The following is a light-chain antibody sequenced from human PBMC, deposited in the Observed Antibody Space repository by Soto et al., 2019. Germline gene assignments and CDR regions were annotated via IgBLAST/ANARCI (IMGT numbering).Light chain of an antibody. CDR3: QQYESYWT. V-gene: IGKV1-5*03. CDR2: KAS. J-gene: IGKJ1*01. Sequence: IQMTQSPSSVSASVGDRVTITCRASQTISSWLAWYQQKPGKAPKLLIYKASTLKSGVPSRFSGSGSGTEFTLTISSLQPDDFATYYCQQYESYWTFGQGIKV. CDR1: QTISSW.